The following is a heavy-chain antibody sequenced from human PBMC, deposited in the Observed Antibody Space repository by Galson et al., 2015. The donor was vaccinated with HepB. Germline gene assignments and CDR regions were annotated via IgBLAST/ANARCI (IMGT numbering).Heavy chain of an antibody. CDR1: GFTVISNY. Sequence: SCAASGFTVISNYVTWVRQAPGKGLEWVSVIYFGGTTYYADSVKGRFTISRDHSKNTMYLQMNSLRAEDTAVYYRARGGWFGNAFDVWGQGTLVTVSS. CDR3: ARGGWFGNAFDV. J-gene: IGHJ3*01. D-gene: IGHD3-10*01. CDR2: IYFGGTT. V-gene: IGHV3-66*01.